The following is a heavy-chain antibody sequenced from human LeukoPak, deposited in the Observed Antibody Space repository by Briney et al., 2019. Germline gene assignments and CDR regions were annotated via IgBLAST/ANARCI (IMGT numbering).Heavy chain of an antibody. V-gene: IGHV1-2*06. J-gene: IGHJ6*03. CDR1: GYTFTGYY. CDR3: ARLFPIVVRGSYRFMPYYMDV. CDR2: INPDSGGT. Sequence: ASVKVSCKASGYTFTGYYMHWVRQAPGQGLEWIGRINPDSGGTNYAQKFQGRVTMTRDTSISTAYMELSRLRSDDTAVYYCARLFPIVVRGSYRFMPYYMDVWGKGTTVTVSS. D-gene: IGHD3-16*02.